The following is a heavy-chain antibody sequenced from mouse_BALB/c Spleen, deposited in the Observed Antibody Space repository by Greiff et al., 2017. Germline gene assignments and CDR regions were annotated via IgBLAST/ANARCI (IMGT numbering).Heavy chain of an antibody. CDR1: GFTFSSFG. Sequence: EVQVVESGGGLVQPGGSRKLSCAASGFTFSSFGMHWVRQAPEKGLEWVAYISSGSSTIYYADTVKGRFTISRDNPKNTLFLQMTSLRSEDTAMYYCARYYRGPGYFDVWGAGTTVTVSS. J-gene: IGHJ1*01. D-gene: IGHD2-14*01. CDR3: ARYYRGPGYFDV. CDR2: ISSGSSTI. V-gene: IGHV5-17*02.